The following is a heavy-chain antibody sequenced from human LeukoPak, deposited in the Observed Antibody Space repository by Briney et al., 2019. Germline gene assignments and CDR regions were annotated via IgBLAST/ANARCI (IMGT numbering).Heavy chain of an antibody. Sequence: SETLSLTCTVSGGSISSSSYYWGWIRQPPGKGLEWIGSIYYSGSTYYNPSLKSRVTMSVDTSKNQFSLKLSSVTAADTAVYYCARDKLGFWSGYYTGPYYYGMDVWGQGTTVTVSS. V-gene: IGHV4-39*07. CDR3: ARDKLGFWSGYYTGPYYYGMDV. D-gene: IGHD3-3*01. J-gene: IGHJ6*02. CDR2: IYYSGST. CDR1: GGSISSSSYY.